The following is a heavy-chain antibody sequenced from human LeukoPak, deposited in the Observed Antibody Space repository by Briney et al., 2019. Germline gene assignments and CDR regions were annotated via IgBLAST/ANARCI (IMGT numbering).Heavy chain of an antibody. Sequence: SETLSLTCTVSGGSTSSYYWNWIRQPPGRGLEWIGYINSSGSTKHKPSLKSRVTISVDTSKDQFSLKLSSVTAADTAVYYCARGRAATPFDYWGQGTLVTVSS. J-gene: IGHJ4*02. D-gene: IGHD1-26*01. CDR2: INSSGST. CDR1: GGSTSSYY. CDR3: ARGRAATPFDY. V-gene: IGHV4-59*01.